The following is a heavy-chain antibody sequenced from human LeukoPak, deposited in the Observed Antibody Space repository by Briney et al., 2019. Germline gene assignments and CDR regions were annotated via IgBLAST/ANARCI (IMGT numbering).Heavy chain of an antibody. CDR3: ARVRVPAATMSSWFDP. Sequence: PSETLSLTCTVSGGSISSSSYYWGWIRQPPGKGLEWIGRIYTSGSTNYNASLKSRVSMSVDTSKNQFSLKLSSVTAADTAVYYCARVRVPAATMSSWFDPWGQGTLVTVSS. D-gene: IGHD2-2*01. V-gene: IGHV4-39*07. CDR1: GGSISSSSYY. CDR2: IYTSGST. J-gene: IGHJ5*02.